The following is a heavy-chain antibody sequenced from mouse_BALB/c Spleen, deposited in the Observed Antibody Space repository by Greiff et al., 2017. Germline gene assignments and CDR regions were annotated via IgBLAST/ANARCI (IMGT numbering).Heavy chain of an antibody. CDR2: ISSGGSYT. D-gene: IGHD1-1*01. V-gene: IGHV5-9-4*01. CDR3: ARGHYYGSSPAWFAY. CDR1: GFTFSSYA. J-gene: IGHJ3*01. Sequence: EVMLVESGGGLVKPGGSLKLSCAASGFTFSSYAMSWFRQSPEKRLEWVAEISSGGSYTYYPDTVTGRFTISRDNAKNTLYLEMSSLRSEDTAMYYCARGHYYGSSPAWFAYWGQGTLVTVSA.